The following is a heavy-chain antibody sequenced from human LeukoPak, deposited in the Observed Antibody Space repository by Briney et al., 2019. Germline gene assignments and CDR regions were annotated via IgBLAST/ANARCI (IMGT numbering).Heavy chain of an antibody. D-gene: IGHD3-22*01. J-gene: IGHJ4*02. Sequence: SETLSLTCTVSGGSVSSGSYYWSWIRQPPGKGLEWIGYIYYSGSTNYNPSLKSRVTISVDTSKNQFSLKLSSVTAADMAVYYCARALDSSGYYSYFDYWGQGTLVTVSS. CDR1: GGSVSSGSYY. CDR2: IYYSGST. V-gene: IGHV4-61*01. CDR3: ARALDSSGYYSYFDY.